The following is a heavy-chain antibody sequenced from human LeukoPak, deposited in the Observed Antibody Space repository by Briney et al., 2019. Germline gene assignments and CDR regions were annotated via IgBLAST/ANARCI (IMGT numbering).Heavy chain of an antibody. CDR3: AREGGDY. CDR2: ISGSGAT. D-gene: IGHD3-16*01. Sequence: PGGSLRLSCAASGFTFSDHFMTWIRQAPGKGLEWISYISGSGATYYADSVKGRFTISRDNSKNTLYLQMNSLRAEDTAVYYCAREGGDYWGQGTLVTVSS. V-gene: IGHV3-69-1*01. J-gene: IGHJ4*02. CDR1: GFTFSDHF.